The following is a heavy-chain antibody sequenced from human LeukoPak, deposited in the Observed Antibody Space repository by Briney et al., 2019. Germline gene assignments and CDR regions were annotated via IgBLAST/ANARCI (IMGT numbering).Heavy chain of an antibody. CDR3: ATLGDLWFGNP. Sequence: PGGSLRLSCAASGFTFSSYGMHWVRQAPGKGLEWVALIRYDGSNKYYADSVKGRFTISRDNSKNTLYPQMNSLRAEDTAVYYCATLGDLWFGNPWGQGTLVTVSS. J-gene: IGHJ5*02. CDR1: GFTFSSYG. CDR2: IRYDGSNK. D-gene: IGHD3-10*01. V-gene: IGHV3-30*02.